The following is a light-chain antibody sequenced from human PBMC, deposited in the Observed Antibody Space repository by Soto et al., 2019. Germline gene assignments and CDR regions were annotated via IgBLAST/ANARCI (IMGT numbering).Light chain of an antibody. V-gene: IGKV3-15*01. J-gene: IGKJ1*01. CDR2: GAS. CDR3: QQYNDWPRT. Sequence: EIVMTQSPATLSVSPGERATLSCRASQSVGTYLVWYQQKPGQAPRILIYGASTRAAGISPRFSGGGSGTEFTLTISSLQSEDFAVYHCQQYNDWPRTFGQGTKVGIK. CDR1: QSVGTY.